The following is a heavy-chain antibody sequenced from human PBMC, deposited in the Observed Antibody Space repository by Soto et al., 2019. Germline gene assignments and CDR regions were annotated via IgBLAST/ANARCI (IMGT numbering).Heavy chain of an antibody. V-gene: IGHV3-23*01. J-gene: IGHJ4*02. Sequence: GGALRPYYARAGFACSSCDMTWVRQVPGKGLEWVSQISDTGTTTNYADSVKGRFTISRDNSKNTLYLQMNSLRAEDTAVYYCAKDPTGSGPNFDYWGQGSLVSVSS. CDR3: AKDPTGSGPNFDY. CDR1: GFACSSCD. D-gene: IGHD3-10*01. CDR2: ISDTGTTT.